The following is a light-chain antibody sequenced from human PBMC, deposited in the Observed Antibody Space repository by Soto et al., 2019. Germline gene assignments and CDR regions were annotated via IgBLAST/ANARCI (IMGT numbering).Light chain of an antibody. CDR3: SSYTSSSTWV. CDR2: DVS. Sequence: QSALTQPASVSGSPGQSITISCTGTSSVSWYRHHPGKAPKLIIYDVSVRPSGVSNRFSGSKSGNTASLTISGLQADDEADYYCSSYTSSSTWVFGGGTKLTVL. CDR1: SS. V-gene: IGLV2-14*03. J-gene: IGLJ3*02.